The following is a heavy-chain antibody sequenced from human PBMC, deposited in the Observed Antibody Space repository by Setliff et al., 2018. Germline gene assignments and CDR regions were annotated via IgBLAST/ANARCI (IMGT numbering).Heavy chain of an antibody. CDR3: VRQEEETSMVMYYFTS. V-gene: IGHV5-51*01. Sequence: GESLKISCKGSGYSFSNFWIGWVRQMPGKGLEWMGIIYPGDSHTRYSPSFQGQVTMSADKSINTAYLQWSNLKASDTAIYYCVRQEEETSMVMYYFTSWGPGTLVTVSS. CDR1: GYSFSNFW. D-gene: IGHD5-18*01. J-gene: IGHJ4*02. CDR2: IYPGDSHT.